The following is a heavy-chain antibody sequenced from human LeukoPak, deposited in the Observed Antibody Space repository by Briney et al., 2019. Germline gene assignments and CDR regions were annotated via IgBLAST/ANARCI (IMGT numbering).Heavy chain of an antibody. CDR3: ARGIVVVPAAPFDY. J-gene: IGHJ4*02. D-gene: IGHD2-2*01. CDR2: ISSRSSYI. CDR1: GFTFSSYS. Sequence: GGSLRLSCAASGFTFSSYSMNWVRQAPGKGLEWFSSISSRSSYIYYADSVKGRFTISRDNAKNSLYLQMNSLRAEDTAVYYCARGIVVVPAAPFDYWGQGTLVTVSS. V-gene: IGHV3-21*01.